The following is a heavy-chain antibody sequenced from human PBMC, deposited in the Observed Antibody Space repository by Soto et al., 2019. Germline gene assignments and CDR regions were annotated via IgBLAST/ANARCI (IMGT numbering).Heavy chain of an antibody. D-gene: IGHD5-18*01. J-gene: IGHJ4*02. CDR1: GGSINSGGYC. V-gene: IGHV4-31*01. CDR3: SRGILV. Sequence: QVQLQESGPGLVKPSQTLSLTCTVSGGSINSGGYCWSWIRQHPGKGLDWIGCISYGGSTSYNPXLXVXXTLSVDTSKNQFSLKLSSVTAADTAVYYCSRGILVWGQGTLITVSS. CDR2: ISYGGST.